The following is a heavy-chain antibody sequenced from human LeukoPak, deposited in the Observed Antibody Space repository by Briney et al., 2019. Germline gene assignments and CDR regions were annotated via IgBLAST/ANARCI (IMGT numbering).Heavy chain of an antibody. D-gene: IGHD1-26*01. V-gene: IGHV1-2*02. CDR1: GYTFTGYY. CDR2: INSNSGGP. J-gene: IGHJ4*02. Sequence: AAVKVSCKASGYTFTGYYMHWVRQAPGQGLEWMGWINSNSGGPNYAQKFQGRVTMTRDTSISTAYMELSRLRSDDTAVYYCARVGQWEAFDYWGQGTLVTVSS. CDR3: ARVGQWEAFDY.